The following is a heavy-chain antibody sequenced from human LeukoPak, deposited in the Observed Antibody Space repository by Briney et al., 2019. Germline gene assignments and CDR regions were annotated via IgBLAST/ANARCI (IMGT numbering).Heavy chain of an antibody. D-gene: IGHD2/OR15-2a*01. CDR1: GGSISSYY. CDR2: MQDSGST. Sequence: PSQTLSLTCTVSGGSISSYYWSWIRQPPGRGLEWIGYMQDSGSTNYNPSLKGRVTISVDTSKNQFPLKLSSVTAADTAVYYCAREIAPYLEVRYFDYWGQGTLVTVSS. J-gene: IGHJ4*02. V-gene: IGHV4-59*12. CDR3: AREIAPYLEVRYFDY.